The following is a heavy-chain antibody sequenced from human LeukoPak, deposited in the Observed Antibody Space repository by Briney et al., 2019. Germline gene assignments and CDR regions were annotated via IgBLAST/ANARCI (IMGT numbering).Heavy chain of an antibody. CDR3: ARGLGDFDY. Sequence: PSETLSLTCTVSGGSISSGSYYWSWIRQPAGKGLEWIGRIYTSGSTNYNPSLKSRVTISVDTSTDQFSLKLSSVTAADTAVYYCARGLGDFDYWGQGTLVTVSS. D-gene: IGHD3-10*01. J-gene: IGHJ4*02. V-gene: IGHV4-61*02. CDR2: IYTSGST. CDR1: GGSISSGSYY.